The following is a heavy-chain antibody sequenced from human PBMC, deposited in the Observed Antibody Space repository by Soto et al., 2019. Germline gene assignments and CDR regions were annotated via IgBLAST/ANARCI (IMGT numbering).Heavy chain of an antibody. CDR2: INPSGGDT. J-gene: IGHJ4*02. CDR3: ARDAPRYCSGSNCYSIGFYYFDY. CDR1: GYTFTTFY. Sequence: ASVKVSCKASGYTFTTFYMHWVRQAPGQGLEWMGVINPSGGDTGYAQKFQGRVTMTRDTSTSTVYMELSSLRSEDTAVYYCARDAPRYCSGSNCYSIGFYYFDYWGQGTLVTVSS. D-gene: IGHD2-15*01. V-gene: IGHV1-46*03.